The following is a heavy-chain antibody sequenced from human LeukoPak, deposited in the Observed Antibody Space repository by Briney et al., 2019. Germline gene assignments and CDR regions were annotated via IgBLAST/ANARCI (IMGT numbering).Heavy chain of an antibody. CDR2: INHSGST. D-gene: IGHD1-26*01. Sequence: SETLPLTCSVYGGSFSGFYWNWIRQPPGKGLEWIGEINHSGSTHYSPSLKSRLSISVDPSKNQFSLKLSSVTAADTAVYYCARDLRKVGATYFDYWGQGTLVTVSS. V-gene: IGHV4-34*01. CDR1: GGSFSGFY. CDR3: ARDLRKVGATYFDY. J-gene: IGHJ4*02.